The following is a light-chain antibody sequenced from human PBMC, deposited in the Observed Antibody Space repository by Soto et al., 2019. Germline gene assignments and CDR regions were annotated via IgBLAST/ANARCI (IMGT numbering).Light chain of an antibody. CDR3: SSFTSSSTLYV. J-gene: IGLJ1*01. Sequence: QSALTQPASVSGSPGQSITISCTGTSSDVGGYNYVSWYQQHPGKAPKLVIYDVSNRPSGVSNRFSGSKSGNTASLTISGLQAEDDADYYCSSFTSSSTLYVFGTGTNVTVL. CDR2: DVS. V-gene: IGLV2-14*01. CDR1: SSDVGGYNY.